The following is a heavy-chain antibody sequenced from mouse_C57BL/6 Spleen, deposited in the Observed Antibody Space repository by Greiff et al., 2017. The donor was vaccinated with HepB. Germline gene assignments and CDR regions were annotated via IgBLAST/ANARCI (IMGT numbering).Heavy chain of an antibody. D-gene: IGHD4-1*01. CDR3: ARSTGTRGYFDY. CDR2: IDPSDSYT. V-gene: IGHV1-69*01. CDR1: GYTFTSYW. J-gene: IGHJ2*01. Sequence: QVQLQQPGAELVMPGASVKLSCKASGYTFTSYWMHWVKQRPGQGLEWIGEIDPSDSYTNYYQKFKGKSTLTVDKSSSTAYMQLSSLTSEDSAVYYCARSTGTRGYFDYWGQGTTLTVSS.